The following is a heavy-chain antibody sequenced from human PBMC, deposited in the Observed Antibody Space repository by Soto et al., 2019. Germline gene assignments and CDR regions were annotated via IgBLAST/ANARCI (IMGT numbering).Heavy chain of an antibody. J-gene: IGHJ5*02. CDR3: ARGVFGLFRT. CDR2: INHSGST. D-gene: IGHD3-22*01. Sequence: PSETLSLTXAVYGGSFSGYYWSWIRQPPGKGLEWIGEINHSGSTNYNPSLKSRVTISVDTSKNQFSLKLSSVTAADTAVYYCARGVFGLFRTWGQGTLVTVSS. V-gene: IGHV4-34*01. CDR1: GGSFSGYY.